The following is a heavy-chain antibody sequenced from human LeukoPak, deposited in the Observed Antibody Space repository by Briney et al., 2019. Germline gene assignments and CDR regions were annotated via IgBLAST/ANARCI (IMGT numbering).Heavy chain of an antibody. V-gene: IGHV3-30*18. Sequence: GGSLRLSCAASGFTFSSHDMHWVRQAPGKGLEWVAIISYDGGKKDYADSVKGRFTISRDNSKNTLYLQMNSLRPEDTAVYYCAKDRSKGSYGDDFDFWGQGTLVTVSS. CDR1: GFTFSSHD. CDR2: ISYDGGKK. J-gene: IGHJ4*02. D-gene: IGHD1-26*01. CDR3: AKDRSKGSYGDDFDF.